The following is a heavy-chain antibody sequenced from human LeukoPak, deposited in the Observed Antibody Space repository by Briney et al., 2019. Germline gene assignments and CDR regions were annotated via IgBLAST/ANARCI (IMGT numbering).Heavy chain of an antibody. CDR2: ISYDGSNK. J-gene: IGHJ4*02. Sequence: PGGSLRLSCAASGFTFSSYGMHWVRQAPGKGLEWVAVISYDGSNKYYADSVKGRFTISRDNSKNTLFLQMNSLRPEDTAVYYCARLGEDSYGYQTDFDYWGQGTLVTVSS. D-gene: IGHD5-18*01. V-gene: IGHV3-30*03. CDR3: ARLGEDSYGYQTDFDY. CDR1: GFTFSSYG.